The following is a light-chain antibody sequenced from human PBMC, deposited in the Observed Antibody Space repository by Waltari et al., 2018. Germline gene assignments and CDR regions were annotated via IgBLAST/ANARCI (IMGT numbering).Light chain of an antibody. J-gene: IGKJ1*01. CDR1: QSFLYSSNHKNF. CDR3: QQYYTTPWT. V-gene: IGKV4-1*01. Sequence: DFVMTQFPDSLAVSLGERATINCKSNQSFLYSSNHKNFLAWYQQKAGQPPKLLIYWTSTRESGVPDRFSGSGSGTDFALTISSLQAEDVAVYYCQQYYTTPWTFGQGTKVEIK. CDR2: WTS.